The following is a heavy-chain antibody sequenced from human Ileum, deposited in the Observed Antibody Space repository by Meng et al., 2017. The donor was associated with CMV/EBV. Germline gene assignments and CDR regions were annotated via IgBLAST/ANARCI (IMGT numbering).Heavy chain of an antibody. CDR2: ISSSGSTI. J-gene: IGHJ6*02. Sequence: GGSLRLSCAASGFTFSSYEMNWVRQVPGKGLEWVSYISSSGSTIYYADSVKGRFTISRDNAKNSLYLQMNSLRAEDTAVYYCARLYSSSWAYYYYGMDVWGQGTTVTVSS. D-gene: IGHD6-13*01. V-gene: IGHV3-48*03. CDR1: GFTFSSYE. CDR3: ARLYSSSWAYYYYGMDV.